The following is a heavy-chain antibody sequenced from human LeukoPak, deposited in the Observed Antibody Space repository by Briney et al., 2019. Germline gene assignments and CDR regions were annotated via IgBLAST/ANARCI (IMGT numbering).Heavy chain of an antibody. D-gene: IGHD2-2*01. CDR1: GGSISSGSYY. J-gene: IGHJ3*02. Sequence: KPSETLSLTCTVSGGSISSGSYYWSWIRQPGGKGLEWIVRIYTSGSTNYNPSLKSRVTISVDTTKNEFSLKLSSVTAAGTAVYYCARVDRTGYCSSTSCYGAPDAFDIWGQGTMVTVSS. CDR3: ARVDRTGYCSSTSCYGAPDAFDI. V-gene: IGHV4-61*02. CDR2: IYTSGST.